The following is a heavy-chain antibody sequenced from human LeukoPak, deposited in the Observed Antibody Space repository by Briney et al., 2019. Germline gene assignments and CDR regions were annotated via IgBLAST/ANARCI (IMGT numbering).Heavy chain of an antibody. CDR2: IYYSGST. CDR1: GGSISSYY. V-gene: IGHV4-59*08. J-gene: IGHJ6*02. Sequence: SETLSLTCTVSGGSISSYYWSWIRQPPGKGLEWSGYIYYSGSTNYNPSLKSRVTISVDTSKNQFSLKLSSVTAADTAVYYCARGENYYYGMDVWGQGTTATVSS. CDR3: ARGENYYYGMDV.